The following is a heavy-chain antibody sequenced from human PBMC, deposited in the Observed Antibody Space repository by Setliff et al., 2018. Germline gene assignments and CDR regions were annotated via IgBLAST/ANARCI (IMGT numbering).Heavy chain of an antibody. J-gene: IGHJ5*02. D-gene: IGHD6-13*01. CDR1: GYTFTSYG. CDR3: AMSRIAAACGWTEFDP. V-gene: IGHV1-18*01. CDR2: ISAYNGDT. Sequence: WASVKVSCKASGYTFTSYGISWVRQAPGQGLEWMGWISAYNGDTNYAQKLQGRVTMTTDTSTSTAYMELRSLRSDDTAVYYCAMSRIAAACGWTEFDPWGQGTLVTVSS.